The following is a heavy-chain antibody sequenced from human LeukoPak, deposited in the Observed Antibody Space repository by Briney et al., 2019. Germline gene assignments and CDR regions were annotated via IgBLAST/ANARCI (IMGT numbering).Heavy chain of an antibody. V-gene: IGHV1-18*01. D-gene: IGHD2/OR15-2a*01. J-gene: IGHJ5*02. CDR1: GYSFISYG. CDR2: ISTHSGNT. CDR3: ARGGNRHWFDP. Sequence: ASVKVSCKASGYSFISYGISWVRQAPGQGLEWMGWISTHSGNTNSAQKLQGRVTMTTDTSTSTAYMEMRSLKSDDTAVYYCARGGNRHWFDPWGQGTLVTVSS.